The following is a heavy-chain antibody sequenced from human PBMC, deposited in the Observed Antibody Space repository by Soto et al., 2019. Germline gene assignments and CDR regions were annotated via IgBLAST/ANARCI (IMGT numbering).Heavy chain of an antibody. V-gene: IGHV4-59*01. Sequence: PSETLSLTCTVSGGSISSYYWSWIRQPPGKGLEWIGYIYYSGSTNYNPSLKSRVTISVDTSKNQFSLKLSSVTAADTAVYYCAASYGDYGNWFDPWGQGTLVTVS. D-gene: IGHD4-17*01. J-gene: IGHJ5*02. CDR1: GGSISSYY. CDR3: AASYGDYGNWFDP. CDR2: IYYSGST.